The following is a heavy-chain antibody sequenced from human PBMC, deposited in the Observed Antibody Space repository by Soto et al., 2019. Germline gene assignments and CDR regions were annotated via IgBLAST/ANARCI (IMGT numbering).Heavy chain of an antibody. CDR1: GFTFNSYS. CDR2: ISSSSNTL. V-gene: IGHV3-48*01. D-gene: IGHD3-10*01. Sequence: EVQLVESGGGLVQPGGSLRLSCAASGFTFNSYSINWVRQAPGKGLEWVSYISSSSNTLYYADSVKGRFTISRDNAKNSLYLQMNSLRAEDTAVYYCASTFLWFGDSLRGFDIWGQGTMVTVSS. J-gene: IGHJ3*02. CDR3: ASTFLWFGDSLRGFDI.